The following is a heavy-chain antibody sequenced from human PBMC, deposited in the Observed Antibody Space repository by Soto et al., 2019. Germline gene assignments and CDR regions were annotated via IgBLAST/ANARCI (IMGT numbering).Heavy chain of an antibody. CDR1: GFTFSVYY. Sequence: QVQLVESGGGLVKPGGSLRLSCAASGFTFSVYYMSWIRQAPGKGLEWVSYISSSGSTIYYADSVKGRFTISRDNAKNSLYLQMNSLRAEDTAVYYCAKQGLIEDSYYYYYGMDVWGQGTTVTVSS. D-gene: IGHD3-16*01. V-gene: IGHV3-11*01. CDR2: ISSSGSTI. CDR3: AKQGLIEDSYYYYYGMDV. J-gene: IGHJ6*02.